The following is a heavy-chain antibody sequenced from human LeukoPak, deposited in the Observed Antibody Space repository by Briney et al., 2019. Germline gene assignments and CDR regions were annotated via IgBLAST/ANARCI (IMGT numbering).Heavy chain of an antibody. CDR2: IYTNGKD. J-gene: IGHJ5*01. V-gene: IGHV3-53*01. CDR3: ARDSPTRGIDS. Sequence: PGGSLRLSCSASGFSVDSSYMSWVRQTPGKGLEWVSVIYTNGKDYYAESAKGRFTISRDISKNSLDLQMNRLRVDDTAVYYCARDSPTRGIDSWGQGMLVIVSS. CDR1: GFSVDSSY. D-gene: IGHD2-15*01.